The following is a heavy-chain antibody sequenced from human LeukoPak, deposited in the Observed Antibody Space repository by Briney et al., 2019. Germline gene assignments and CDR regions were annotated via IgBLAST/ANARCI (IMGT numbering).Heavy chain of an antibody. Sequence: GGSLRLSCAASGFTFSNYGMHWVRQAPGKGLEWVAVISYDGSNKYYADSVKGRFTISRDNAENSLFLQMNSLRVEDTAVYYCARGHYGLDVWGQGTTVTVSS. V-gene: IGHV3-33*05. CDR3: ARGHYGLDV. CDR2: ISYDGSNK. CDR1: GFTFSNYG. J-gene: IGHJ6*02.